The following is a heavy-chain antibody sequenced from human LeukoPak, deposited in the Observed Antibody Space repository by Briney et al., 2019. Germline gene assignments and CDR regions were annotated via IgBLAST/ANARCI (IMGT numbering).Heavy chain of an antibody. CDR2: ISGDGVSN. CDR3: ARESGKFDY. V-gene: IGHV3-43*02. Sequence: GSLRLSCVASGLPIGDFAMQWVRQAPGKGLEWVSLISGDGVSNFYADSVKGRFSISRKNRKNSLSLEMNSLRTEDTAMYYCARESGKFDYWGQGTLVAVSS. J-gene: IGHJ4*02. CDR1: GLPIGDFA.